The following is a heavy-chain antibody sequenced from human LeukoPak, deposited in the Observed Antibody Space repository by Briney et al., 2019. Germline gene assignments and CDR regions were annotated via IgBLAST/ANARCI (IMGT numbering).Heavy chain of an antibody. D-gene: IGHD1-7*01. CDR3: ANTRKGKWNSDPFGI. CDR2: ISASGGNT. V-gene: IGHV3-23*01. CDR1: GATFSTYA. J-gene: IGHJ3*02. Sequence: PGGSLRLSCAASGATFSTYAMSWVRQAPGKGLEWVSGISASGGNTYYADSVKGRFTISRDNSKNTLYLQMNSLRVEDMAIYYCANTRKGKWNSDPFGIWGQGTLVTVSS.